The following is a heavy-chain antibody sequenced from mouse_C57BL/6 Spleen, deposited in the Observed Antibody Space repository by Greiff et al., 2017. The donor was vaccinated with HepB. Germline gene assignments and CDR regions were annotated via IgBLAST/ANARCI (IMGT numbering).Heavy chain of an antibody. CDR1: GYSFTGYY. D-gene: IGHD4-1*01. J-gene: IGHJ1*03. CDR3: ARSGGNCDVRYFDV. V-gene: IGHV1-42*01. Sequence: VQLQQSGPELVKPGASVKISCKASGYSFTGYYMNWVKQSPEKSLEWIGEINPSTGGTTYNQKFKAKATLTVDKSSSTAYMQLKSLTSEDSAVYYCARSGGNCDVRYFDVWGTGTTVTVSS. CDR2: INPSTGGT.